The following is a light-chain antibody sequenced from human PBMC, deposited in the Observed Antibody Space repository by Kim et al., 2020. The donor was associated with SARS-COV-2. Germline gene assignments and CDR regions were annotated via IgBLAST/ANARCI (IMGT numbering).Light chain of an antibody. J-gene: IGKJ4*02. CDR2: GAS. Sequence: SWSPGERATLSCRARQSVTGNYLAWYQQKPGQAPGLLIFGASTRATGIPDRFSGSGSGTDFTLTISRLEPEDFAVYYCQQYGRSPTFGRGTKVEIK. CDR1: QSVTGNY. CDR3: QQYGRSPT. V-gene: IGKV3-20*01.